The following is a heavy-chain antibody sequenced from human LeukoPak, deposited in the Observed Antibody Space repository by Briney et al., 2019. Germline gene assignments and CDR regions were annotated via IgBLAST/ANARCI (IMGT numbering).Heavy chain of an antibody. V-gene: IGHV3-23*01. Sequence: HPGGSLRLSCAASGFTFSSYAMSWVRQAPGKGLEWVSAISGSGGSTYYADSVKGRFTISRDNSKNTLYLQMNSLRAEDTAVYYCARDPYSSSWTKGWFDPWGQGTLVTVSS. CDR3: ARDPYSSSWTKGWFDP. CDR2: ISGSGGST. J-gene: IGHJ5*02. CDR1: GFTFSSYA. D-gene: IGHD6-13*01.